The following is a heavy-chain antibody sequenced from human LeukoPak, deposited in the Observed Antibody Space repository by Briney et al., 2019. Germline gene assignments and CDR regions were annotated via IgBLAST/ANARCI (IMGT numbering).Heavy chain of an antibody. CDR2: INTDGSRT. J-gene: IGHJ4*02. D-gene: IGHD3-10*01. Sequence: GGSLRLSCAASGFTFSSYWMHWVRQAPGKGLVWVSRINTDGSRTDYADSVRGRFTISRDNSKNSLYLQMNSLRTEDTALYYCAKSLYNVYYFDYWGQGTLVTVSS. CDR3: AKSLYNVYYFDY. V-gene: IGHV3-74*01. CDR1: GFTFSSYW.